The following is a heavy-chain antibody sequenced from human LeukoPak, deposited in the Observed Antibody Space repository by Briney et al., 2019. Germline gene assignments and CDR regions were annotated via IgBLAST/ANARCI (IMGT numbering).Heavy chain of an antibody. CDR1: GFTFSSYA. CDR2: ITANGGGT. V-gene: IGHV3-23*01. CDR3: AKLTSDTMVRGVTADY. D-gene: IGHD3-10*01. J-gene: IGHJ4*02. Sequence: GGSLRLSCAASGFTFSSYAMSWVRQAPGKGLEWVSSITANGGGTYYADSVKGRFSISRDNSRNTLYLQVTSLRAEDTAVYYCAKLTSDTMVRGVTADYWGQGTLVTVSS.